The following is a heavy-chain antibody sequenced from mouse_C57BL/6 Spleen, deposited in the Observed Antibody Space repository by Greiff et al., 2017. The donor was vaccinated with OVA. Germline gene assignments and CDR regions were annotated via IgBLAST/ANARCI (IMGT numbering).Heavy chain of an antibody. V-gene: IGHV1-78*01. J-gene: IGHJ1*03. D-gene: IGHD1-1*01. CDR1: GYTFTDHT. CDR3: ARDYYGSSLFYWYFDV. CDR2: IYPRDGST. Sequence: QVQLQQSDAELVKPGASVKISCKVSGYTFTDHTIHWMKQRPEQGLEWIGYIYPRDGSTKYNEKFKGKATLTADKSSSTAYMRLNSLTSEDSAVYFCARDYYGSSLFYWYFDVWGTGTTVTVSS.